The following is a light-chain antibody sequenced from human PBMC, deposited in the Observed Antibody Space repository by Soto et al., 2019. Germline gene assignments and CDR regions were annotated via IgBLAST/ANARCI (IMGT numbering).Light chain of an antibody. CDR2: GAS. CDR3: QHYNNWPFT. V-gene: IGKV3-15*01. Sequence: EIVMTQSPATLSVSPGERATLSCRASQSVSSNLAWYQQKPGQAPRLLIYGASTRATGIPARFSGSGSGTEFTLTISSLQSEDFAVYYCQHYNNWPFTFGQGPRWIS. J-gene: IGKJ2*01. CDR1: QSVSSN.